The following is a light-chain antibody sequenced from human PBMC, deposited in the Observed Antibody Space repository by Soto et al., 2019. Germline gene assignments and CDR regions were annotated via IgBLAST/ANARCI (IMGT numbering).Light chain of an antibody. CDR2: MAS. CDR1: LSISRW. J-gene: IGKJ1*01. V-gene: IGKV1-5*03. CDR3: QQYNSYSSWT. Sequence: DIQMTQSPSTLSASVGERVSMTYRASLSISRWLAWYQQKPGKAHKLLIYMASSLESGVPSRFSGSVSGTQFILATGGLQPDHLGTYYCQQYNSYSSWTLGQGTKVEIK.